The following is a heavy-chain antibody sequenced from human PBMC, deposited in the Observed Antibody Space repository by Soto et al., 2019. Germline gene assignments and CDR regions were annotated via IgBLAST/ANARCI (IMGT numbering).Heavy chain of an antibody. CDR2: ISAYNGNT. D-gene: IGHD6-19*01. J-gene: IGHJ4*02. V-gene: IGHV1-18*01. Sequence: ASVKVSCKASGYTFTSYGISWVRQAPGQGLEWMGWISAYNGNTNYAQKLQGRVTMTTDTSTSTAYMELRSLRSDDTAVYYCARVGIDNSGWDTDFDYWGQGTLVTVSS. CDR1: GYTFTSYG. CDR3: ARVGIDNSGWDTDFDY.